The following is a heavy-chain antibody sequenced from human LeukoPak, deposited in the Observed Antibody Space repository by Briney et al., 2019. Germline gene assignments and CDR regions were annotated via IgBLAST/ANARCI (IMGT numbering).Heavy chain of an antibody. V-gene: IGHV1-69*13. CDR2: IIPIFGTA. Sequence: SVKVSCKASGGTFSSYAISWVRQAPGQGLEWMGGIIPIFGTANYAQKFQGRVTITADETTSTAYLELSSLRSEDTAVYYCARVEENSYGSVFDGWGQGTLVTVSS. CDR1: GGTFSSYA. CDR3: ARVEENSYGSVFDG. J-gene: IGHJ4*02. D-gene: IGHD5-18*01.